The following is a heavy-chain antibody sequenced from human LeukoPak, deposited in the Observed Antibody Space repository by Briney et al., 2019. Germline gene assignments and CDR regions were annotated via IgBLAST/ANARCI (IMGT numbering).Heavy chain of an antibody. V-gene: IGHV4-59*11. D-gene: IGHD3-22*01. J-gene: IGHJ4*02. CDR2: IYYSGST. Sequence: SSETLSLTCIISGGSISSHYWSWIRQPPGKGLEYIGYIYYSGSTDYNPSLKSRVTISLDTSKNQFSLNLTSVTAADTAVYYCARRSGVLDSRDSRYYFDHWGQGTLVSVST. CDR3: ARRSGVLDSRDSRYYFDH. CDR1: GGSISSHY.